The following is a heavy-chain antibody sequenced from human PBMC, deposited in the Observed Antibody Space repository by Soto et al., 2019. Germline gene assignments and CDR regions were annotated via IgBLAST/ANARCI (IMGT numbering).Heavy chain of an antibody. Sequence: EVQLFESGGGLVQPGGSLRLSCAVSGFSFSTYAMSWVRQAPGKGLEWVSGISAGGGNTYYADSVRGRFTISRDNSKDTLYLQITSLRAEDTAFYYCAKHAEYQLVSWFDPWGQGTLVTVSS. CDR2: ISAGGGNT. CDR3: AKHAEYQLVSWFDP. CDR1: GFSFSTYA. J-gene: IGHJ5*02. V-gene: IGHV3-23*01. D-gene: IGHD2-2*01.